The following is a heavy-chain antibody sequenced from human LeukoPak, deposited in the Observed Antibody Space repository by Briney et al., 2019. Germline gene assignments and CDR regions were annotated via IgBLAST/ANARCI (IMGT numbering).Heavy chain of an antibody. J-gene: IGHJ6*03. CDR2: IYPGDSDT. CDR3: ARQGPRDYYGSLSYYNYYYMDV. V-gene: IGHV5-51*01. D-gene: IGHD3-10*01. Sequence: GETLKISCKGSGDSFTSYWIGWVRQMPGEGLEWMGIIYPGDSDTRYSPSFQGLVTISTDKSISTAYLQWSSLKASDTAMYYYARQGPRDYYGSLSYYNYYYMDVWGKGTTVTVSS. CDR1: GDSFTSYW.